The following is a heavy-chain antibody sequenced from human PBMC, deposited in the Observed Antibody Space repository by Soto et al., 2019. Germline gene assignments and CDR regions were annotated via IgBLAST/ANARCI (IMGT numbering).Heavy chain of an antibody. Sequence: GGSLRLSCAASGFTFSSYWMSWVRQAPGKGLEWVANIKQDGSEKYYVDSVKGRFTISRDNAKNSLYLQMNSLRAEDTAVYYCARSRMAIFAVVSYYFDYWGQGTLVTVSS. D-gene: IGHD3-3*01. V-gene: IGHV3-7*01. CDR1: GFTFSSYW. J-gene: IGHJ4*02. CDR2: IKQDGSEK. CDR3: ARSRMAIFAVVSYYFDY.